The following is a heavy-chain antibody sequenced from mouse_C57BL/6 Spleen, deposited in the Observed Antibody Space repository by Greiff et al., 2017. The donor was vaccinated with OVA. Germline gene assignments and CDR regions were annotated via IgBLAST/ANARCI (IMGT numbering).Heavy chain of an antibody. CDR3: ARSGSNHAMDY. V-gene: IGHV1-19*01. Sequence: EVQLQQSGPVLVKPGASVKMSCKASGYTFTDYYMNWVKQSHGKSLEWIGVINPYNGGTSYNQKFKGKATLTVDKSSSTAYMELNSLTSEDSAVYYCARSGSNHAMDYWGQGTSVTVSS. J-gene: IGHJ4*01. CDR1: GYTFTDYY. D-gene: IGHD2-5*01. CDR2: INPYNGGT.